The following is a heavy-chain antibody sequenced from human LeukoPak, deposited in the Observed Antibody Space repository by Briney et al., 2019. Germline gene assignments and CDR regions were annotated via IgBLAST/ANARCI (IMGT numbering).Heavy chain of an antibody. CDR3: AKGDTTWELPHDD. V-gene: IGHV4-59*01. CDR1: GGSISSYY. Sequence: SETLSLTCTVSGGSISSYYWSWIRQPPGKGLEWIGYIYYSGSTNYNPSLKSRVTISVDTSKNQFSLKLRYVTAADTAVYYCAKGDTTWELPHDDWGQGTLVTVSS. CDR2: IYYSGST. J-gene: IGHJ4*02. D-gene: IGHD1-26*01.